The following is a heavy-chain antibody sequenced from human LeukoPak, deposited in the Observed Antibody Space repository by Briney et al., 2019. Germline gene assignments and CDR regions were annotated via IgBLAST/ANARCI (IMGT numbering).Heavy chain of an antibody. CDR2: INPNSGGT. V-gene: IGHV1-2*06. J-gene: IGHJ4*02. CDR3: ATLEQGGYRDYYFDY. CDR1: GYTFTGYY. D-gene: IGHD5-18*01. Sequence: GASVKVSCKASGYTFTGYYMHWVRQAPGQGLEWMGRINPNSGGTNYAQKFQGRVTMTRDTSISTAYMELSRPRSDDTAVYYCATLEQGGYRDYYFDYWGQGTLVTVSS.